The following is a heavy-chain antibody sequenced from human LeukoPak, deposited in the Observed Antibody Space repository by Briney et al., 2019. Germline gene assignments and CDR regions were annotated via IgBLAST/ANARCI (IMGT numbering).Heavy chain of an antibody. D-gene: IGHD3-16*02. Sequence: GGSLRLSCAASGFTFSSYAMSWARQAPGKGLEWVSAISGSGGSTYYADSVKGRFTISRDNSKNTLYLQMNSLRAEDTAVYYCANAPHNYDYVWGSYRYYFDYWGQGTLVTVSS. CDR2: ISGSGGST. J-gene: IGHJ4*02. CDR1: GFTFSSYA. V-gene: IGHV3-23*01. CDR3: ANAPHNYDYVWGSYRYYFDY.